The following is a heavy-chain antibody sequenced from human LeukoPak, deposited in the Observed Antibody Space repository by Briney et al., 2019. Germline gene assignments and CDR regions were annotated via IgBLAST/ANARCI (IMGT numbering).Heavy chain of an antibody. CDR1: GGSISSRY. V-gene: IGHV4-59*11. D-gene: IGHD1-26*01. J-gene: IGHJ4*02. CDR2: IYYSGST. CDR3: ARGGSYVGY. Sequence: SETLSLTCTVSGGSISSRYWTWIRQSPGKGLEWIGYIYYSGSTNYNPSLKSRVTISVDTSKNQFSLKLSSVTAADTAVYYCARGGSYVGYWGQGTLVTVSS.